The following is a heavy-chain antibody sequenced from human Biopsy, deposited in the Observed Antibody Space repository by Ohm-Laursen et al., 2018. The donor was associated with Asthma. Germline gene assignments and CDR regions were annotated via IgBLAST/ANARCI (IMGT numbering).Heavy chain of an antibody. CDR2: IFAANSET. CDR1: GYTFSDSW. D-gene: IGHD1-7*01. CDR3: AMFIDGTFFVDY. V-gene: IGHV5-51*04. Sequence: ESLRISCKASGYTFSDSWIGWVRQMPGKGLEWMGIIFAANSETKYSPSFQGQVTISADMPISTAFLQWSSLKASDTAIYYCAMFIDGTFFVDYWGQGTLVTVSS. J-gene: IGHJ4*02.